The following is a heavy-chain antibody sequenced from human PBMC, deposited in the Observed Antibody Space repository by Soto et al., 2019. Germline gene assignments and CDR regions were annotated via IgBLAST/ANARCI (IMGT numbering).Heavy chain of an antibody. D-gene: IGHD5-18*01. CDR2: IYYSGSA. CDR3: AKDSGYNYGYFRWFDP. Sequence: PSETLSLTCTVSGGSISSSDYYWGWIRQPPGKGLEWIGNIYYSGSANYNPALKSRVTISVDTSKSQFSLKLSSVTAADTAVYYCAKDSGYNYGYFRWFDPWGQGTLVTVSS. J-gene: IGHJ5*02. CDR1: GGSISSSDYY. V-gene: IGHV4-39*07.